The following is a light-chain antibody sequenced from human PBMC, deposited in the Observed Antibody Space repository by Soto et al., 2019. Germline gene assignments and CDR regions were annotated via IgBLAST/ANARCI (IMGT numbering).Light chain of an antibody. V-gene: IGKV3-20*01. CDR1: QSVSSSY. CDR3: QQYGSSPT. CDR2: GAS. Sequence: EIVLTQSPGTLSLSPGERATLSCRASQSVSSSYLAWHQQKPGQAPRLLIYGASSRATGIPDRFSGSGSGTDFTLTISRLEPEDFAVYYCQQYGSSPTFGPGTKVDIK. J-gene: IGKJ3*01.